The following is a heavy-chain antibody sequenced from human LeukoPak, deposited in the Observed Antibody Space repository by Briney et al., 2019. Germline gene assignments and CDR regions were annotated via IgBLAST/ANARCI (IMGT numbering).Heavy chain of an antibody. D-gene: IGHD6-13*01. CDR2: ISAYNGNT. CDR1: GYTFTSYG. Sequence: GASVKVSCKASGYTFTSYGISWVRQAPGQGLEWMGWISAYNGNTNYAQKLQGRVTMTTDTSTSTAYMELRSLRSDDTAVYYCARDLIAAAGTVNWFDPWGQEPWSPSPQ. CDR3: ARDLIAAAGTVNWFDP. V-gene: IGHV1-18*01. J-gene: IGHJ5*02.